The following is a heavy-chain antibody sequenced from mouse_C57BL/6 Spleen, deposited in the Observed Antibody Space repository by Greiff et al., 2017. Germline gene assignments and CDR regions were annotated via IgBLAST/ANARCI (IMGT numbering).Heavy chain of an antibody. CDR3: ARDYGSSYFAY. CDR2: INPNNGGT. V-gene: IGHV1-26*01. CDR1: GYTFTDYY. Sequence: EVKLQQSGPELVKPGASVKISCKASGYTFTDYYMNWVKQSHGKSLEWIGDINPNNGGTSYNQKFKGKATLTVDKSSSTAYMELRSLTSEDSAVYYCARDYGSSYFAYWGQGTLVTVSA. J-gene: IGHJ3*01. D-gene: IGHD1-1*01.